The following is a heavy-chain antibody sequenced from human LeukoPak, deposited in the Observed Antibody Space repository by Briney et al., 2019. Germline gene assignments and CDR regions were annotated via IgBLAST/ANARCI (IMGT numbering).Heavy chain of an antibody. D-gene: IGHD3-16*01. J-gene: IGHJ5*02. V-gene: IGHV1-8*01. CDR2: MNPNSGAT. CDR3: VRDPEGGPANWFDP. Sequence: ASVKVSCKASGYTFTSYDFNWLRQATGQGPEWMGWMNPNSGATGYAQKFQGRVTMTRSASINTAYMELTNLRSEDTAVYYCVRDPEGGPANWFDPWGQGTLVTVSS. CDR1: GYTFTSYD.